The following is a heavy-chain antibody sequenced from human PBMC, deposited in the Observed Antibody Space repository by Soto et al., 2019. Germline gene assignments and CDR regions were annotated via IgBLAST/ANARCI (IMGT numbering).Heavy chain of an antibody. CDR2: IIPILGIA. V-gene: IGHV1-69*04. CDR1: GGTFSSYT. J-gene: IGHJ4*02. Sequence: ASVKVSCKASGGTFSSYTISWVRQAPGQGLEWMGRIIPILGIANYAQKFQGRVTITADKSTSTAYMELSSLRSEDTAVYYCARDPYYGSVRLIFRGDYWGQGTLVTVSS. D-gene: IGHD3-10*01. CDR3: ARDPYYGSVRLIFRGDY.